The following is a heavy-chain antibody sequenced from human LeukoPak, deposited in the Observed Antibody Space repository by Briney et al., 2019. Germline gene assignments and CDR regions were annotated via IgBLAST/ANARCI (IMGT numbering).Heavy chain of an antibody. V-gene: IGHV3-7*05. J-gene: IGHJ4*02. CDR3: AREKNLGT. CDR1: GFTFGSYW. CDR2: IKEDGSDK. D-gene: IGHD1-14*01. Sequence: PGGSLRLSCAASGFTFGSYWMSWVRQAPGKRLEWVATIKEDGSDKYYVDSVEGRFTISRDNVKNSVYLQTNSLRAEDTAVYYCAREKNLGTWGQGTLVTVSS.